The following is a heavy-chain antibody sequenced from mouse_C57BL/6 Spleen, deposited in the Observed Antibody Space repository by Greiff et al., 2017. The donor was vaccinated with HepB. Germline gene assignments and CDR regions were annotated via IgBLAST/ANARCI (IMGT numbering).Heavy chain of an antibody. CDR1: GFTFSSYA. D-gene: IGHD2-4*01. J-gene: IGHJ2*01. V-gene: IGHV5-4*03. CDR3: ARGDYEDYFDY. CDR2: ISDGGSYT. Sequence: EVMLVESGGGLVKPGGSLKLSCAASGFTFSSYAMSWVRQTPEKRLEWVATISDGGSYTYYPDNVKGRFTISRDNAKNNLYLQMSHLKSEDTAMYYCARGDYEDYFDYWGQGTTLTVSS.